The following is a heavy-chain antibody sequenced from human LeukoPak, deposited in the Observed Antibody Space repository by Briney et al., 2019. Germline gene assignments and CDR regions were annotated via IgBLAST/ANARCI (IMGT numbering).Heavy chain of an antibody. CDR2: ISGSGDAT. V-gene: IGHV3-23*01. CDR1: GFNFNNYA. D-gene: IGHD2-21*02. CDR3: TNCARAGGYCYCDY. J-gene: IGHJ4*02. Sequence: PGGSLRLSCAASGFNFNNYAMSWVRQAPGKGLEWVSAISGSGDATYYADSVKGRFTISRDNSKNTLYLQVNSLRAEDTAVYYCTNCARAGGYCYCDYWGQGTLVTVSS.